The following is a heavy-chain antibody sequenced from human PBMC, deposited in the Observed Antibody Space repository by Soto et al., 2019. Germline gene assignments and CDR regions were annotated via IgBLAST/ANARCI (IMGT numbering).Heavy chain of an antibody. D-gene: IGHD3-22*01. CDR3: ARTMTMTIAGRGHQYVQH. J-gene: IGHJ1*01. CDR2: IIPIFGSP. V-gene: IGHV1-69*12. CDR1: GGTFSNNV. Sequence: QVQLVQSGAEVKKPASSVKVSCKASGGTFSNNVISWVRQAPGQGLEWMGGIIPIFGSPTYAQKFQGRVTLIADDSTSTAYMELSSLSSEDTAIYYCARTMTMTIAGRGHQYVQHWGQGTLVTVSS.